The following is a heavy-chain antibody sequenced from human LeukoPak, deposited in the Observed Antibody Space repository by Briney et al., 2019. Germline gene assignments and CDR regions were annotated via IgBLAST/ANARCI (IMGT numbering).Heavy chain of an antibody. Sequence: GGSLRLSCAASGFTFSSYSMNWVRQAPGKGLEWVSSISSSSSYIYYADSVKGRFTISRDNAKNSLYLQMNSLRAEDTAVYYCARSLEGYSSSWMADYYYYGMDVWGQGTTVTVSS. CDR3: ARSLEGYSSSWMADYYYYGMDV. CDR1: GFTFSSYS. D-gene: IGHD6-13*01. CDR2: ISSSSSYI. J-gene: IGHJ6*02. V-gene: IGHV3-21*01.